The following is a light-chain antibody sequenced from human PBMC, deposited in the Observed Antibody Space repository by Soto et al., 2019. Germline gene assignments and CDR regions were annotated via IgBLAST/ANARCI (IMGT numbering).Light chain of an antibody. V-gene: IGKV3-20*01. CDR2: GAS. CDR3: QQYGTSPPT. Sequence: EIVLTQSPGTLSLSPGERATLSCRASQRVSSDYLAWYQQKPGQPPRLLIYGASFRATGIPDRFRGSGSGTDFALTIWSLETEDFAVFYCQQYGTSPPTFGQGTKVEIK. J-gene: IGKJ1*01. CDR1: QRVSSDY.